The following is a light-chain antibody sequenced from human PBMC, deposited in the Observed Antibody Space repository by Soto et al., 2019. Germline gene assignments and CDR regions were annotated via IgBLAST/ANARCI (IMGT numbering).Light chain of an antibody. CDR2: LEGSGSY. CDR1: SGHSSYI. Sequence: QPVLTQSSSASASLGSSVKLTCTLSSGHSSYIIAWHQQQPGKAPRYLMKLEGSGSYNKGSGVPDRFSGSSSGADRYLTISNLQFEDEADYYCETWDSNPRVFGGGTKLTV. V-gene: IGLV4-60*02. CDR3: ETWDSNPRV. J-gene: IGLJ3*02.